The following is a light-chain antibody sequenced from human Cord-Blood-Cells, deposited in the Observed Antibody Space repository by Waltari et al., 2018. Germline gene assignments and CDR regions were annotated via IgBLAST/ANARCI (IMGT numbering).Light chain of an antibody. CDR2: EGS. CDR3: CSYAGSSTWV. J-gene: IGLJ3*02. Sequence: QSALTQPASVSGSPGQSITISCTGTSRDVGSYNLVSWYQQHPGKAPKLMIYEGSKLPSGVSKRFSGSKSGNTASLTISGLQPEDEADYYCCSYAGSSTWVFGGWTKLTVL. CDR1: SRDVGSYNL. V-gene: IGLV2-23*01.